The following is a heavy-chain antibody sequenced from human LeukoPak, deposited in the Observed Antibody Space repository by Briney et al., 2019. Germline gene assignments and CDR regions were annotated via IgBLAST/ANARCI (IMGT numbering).Heavy chain of an antibody. V-gene: IGHV3-15*01. CDR3: TTEEYSSSWYVWDY. CDR2: IKSKTDGGTT. CDR1: GFTFSNAW. Sequence: GGSLRLSCAASGFTFSNAWMSWVRQAPGKGLEWVGRIKSKTDGGTTDYAAPVKGRFTISRDDSKNTLYLQMNSLKTEDTAVYYCTTEEYSSSWYVWDYWGQGTLVTVSS. D-gene: IGHD6-13*01. J-gene: IGHJ4*02.